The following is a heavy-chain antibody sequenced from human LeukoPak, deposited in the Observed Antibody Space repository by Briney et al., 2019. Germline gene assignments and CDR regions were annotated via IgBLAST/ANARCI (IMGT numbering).Heavy chain of an antibody. Sequence: KPGGSLRLSCAASGFIFSTYSMNWVRQAPGKGLEWVSSIRTSSSYIYYADSVKGRFTISRDNANDSLYLQMNSLRAEDTAVYYCARSFSTYSYDASHWRGAFDIWGHGTMVTVSS. CDR3: ARSFSTYSYDASHWRGAFDI. CDR1: GFIFSTYS. CDR2: IRTSSSYI. J-gene: IGHJ3*02. V-gene: IGHV3-21*01. D-gene: IGHD3-22*01.